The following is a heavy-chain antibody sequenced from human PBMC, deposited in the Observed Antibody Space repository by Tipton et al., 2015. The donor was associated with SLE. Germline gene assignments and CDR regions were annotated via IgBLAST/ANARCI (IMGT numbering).Heavy chain of an antibody. D-gene: IGHD4-11*01. CDR1: GGSVNSGLYY. CDR2: IYSSGSP. CDR3: AREFLNPVTTVHYYFDL. V-gene: IGHV4-61*02. J-gene: IGHJ2*01. Sequence: TLSLTCTVSGGSVNSGLYYWSWVRQPAGEGLEWIGRIYSSGSPNYNPSLKSRVTMSVDTSKNHFSLKLISVTAADTAVYYCAREFLNPVTTVHYYFDLWGRGTLVTVSS.